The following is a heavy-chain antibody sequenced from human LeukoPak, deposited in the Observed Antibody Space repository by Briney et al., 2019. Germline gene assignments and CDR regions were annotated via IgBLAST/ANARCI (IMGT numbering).Heavy chain of an antibody. V-gene: IGHV4-39*01. J-gene: IGHJ3*02. CDR2: IYYSGST. CDR1: GGSISSSSYY. CDR3: ERHSGPKVQEYSGSLDAFDI. D-gene: IGHD1-26*01. Sequence: KASETLSLTCTVSGGSISSSSYYWGWIRQPPGKGLEWIGSIYYSGSTYYNPSLKSRVTISVDTSKNQFSLKLSSVTAADTAVYYCERHSGPKVQEYSGSLDAFDIWGQGTMVTVSS.